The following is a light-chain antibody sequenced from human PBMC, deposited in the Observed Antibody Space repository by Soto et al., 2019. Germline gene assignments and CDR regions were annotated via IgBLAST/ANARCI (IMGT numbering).Light chain of an antibody. J-gene: IGKJ5*01. V-gene: IGKV3-15*01. Sequence: EIMMTQSPTTLSVSPGERATLSCRASQSFSSNLAWYQQKPGQAPRLLIYGASTRATGMPTRFSGSGSGTEFTLTVSSLQSEDFAVYYCQQYNNWPPITFGQGTRLEIK. CDR1: QSFSSN. CDR2: GAS. CDR3: QQYNNWPPIT.